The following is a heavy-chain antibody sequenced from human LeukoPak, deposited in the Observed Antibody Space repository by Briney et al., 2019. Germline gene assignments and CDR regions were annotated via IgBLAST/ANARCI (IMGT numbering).Heavy chain of an antibody. CDR2: ISYDGSNK. CDR3: AREPSPDIVAPYYYYMDV. D-gene: IGHD5-12*01. J-gene: IGHJ6*03. Sequence: GGSLRLSCAASGFTFSSYAIHWVRQAPGKGLEWVAVISYDGSNKYYADSVKGRFTISSDNSKNTLYLQMNSLRAEDTAVYYCAREPSPDIVAPYYYYMDVWGKGTTVTVSS. V-gene: IGHV3-30*04. CDR1: GFTFSSYA.